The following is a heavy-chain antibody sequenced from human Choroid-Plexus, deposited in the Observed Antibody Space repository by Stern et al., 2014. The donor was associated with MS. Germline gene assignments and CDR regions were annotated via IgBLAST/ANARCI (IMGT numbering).Heavy chain of an antibody. CDR1: GFTFGSCA. V-gene: IGHV3-30*18. CDR2: VSYDGSNK. D-gene: IGHD2/OR15-2a*01. CDR3: AKDRHYLTYFFDH. J-gene: IGHJ5*02. Sequence: QVQLVESGGGVVQPGRPLRLSCVASGFTFGSCAMHWVRQAPAQGLEWVAGVSYDGSNKYYADSGKGRFTISRDNSQNTLYMQMSSLRPEDTAVYYCAKDRHYLTYFFDHWGQGSLVTVSS.